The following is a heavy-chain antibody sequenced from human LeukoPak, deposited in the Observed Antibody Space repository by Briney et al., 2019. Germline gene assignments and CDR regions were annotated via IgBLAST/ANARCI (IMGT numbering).Heavy chain of an antibody. CDR2: IIPIFGTA. J-gene: IGHJ5*02. Sequence: ASVKVSCKASGGTFISYAISWVRQAPGQGLEWMGGIIPIFGTANYAQKFQGRVTITADKSTSTAYMELSSLRSEDTAVYYCARDYQIGIAVDYNWFDPWGQGTLVTVSS. V-gene: IGHV1-69*06. D-gene: IGHD6-19*01. CDR1: GGTFISYA. CDR3: ARDYQIGIAVDYNWFDP.